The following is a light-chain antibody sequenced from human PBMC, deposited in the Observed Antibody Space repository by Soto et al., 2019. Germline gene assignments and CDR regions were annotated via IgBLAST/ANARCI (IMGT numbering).Light chain of an antibody. CDR1: PSVASRY. CDR2: GAS. J-gene: IGKJ1*01. Sequence: DIVMTQSPATLSVSPGDRATLSCRASPSVASRYLAWYQQKSGQAPRLLIYGASSRASHTPDRFSGSGSGTDFTLTISGLEPEDFAVYYCQHFGNSLWTFGRGTKVDIK. CDR3: QHFGNSLWT. V-gene: IGKV3-20*01.